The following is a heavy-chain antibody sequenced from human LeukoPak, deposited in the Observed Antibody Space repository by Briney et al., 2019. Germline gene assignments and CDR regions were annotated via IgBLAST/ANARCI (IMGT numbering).Heavy chain of an antibody. CDR3: AKPRGEEWLVGLYDAFDI. D-gene: IGHD6-19*01. V-gene: IGHV3-53*01. CDR2: IYSGGST. J-gene: IGHJ3*02. Sequence: GGSLRLSCAASGFTVSSNYMSWVRQAPGKGLEWVSVIYSGGSTYYADSVKGRFTISRDNSKNTLYLQMNSLRAEDTAVFYCAKPRGEEWLVGLYDAFDIWGQGTMVTVSS. CDR1: GFTVSSNY.